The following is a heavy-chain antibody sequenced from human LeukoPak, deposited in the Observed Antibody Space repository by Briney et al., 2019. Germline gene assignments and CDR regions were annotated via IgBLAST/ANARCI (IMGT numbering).Heavy chain of an antibody. V-gene: IGHV1-46*01. D-gene: IGHD6-13*01. CDR3: ASPGTHTRIACLFHH. J-gene: IGHJ4*02. CDR2: INPNGGST. Sequence: ASVKVSCKASGYTFTSYYMHWVRQAPGQGLEWMGIINPNGGSTSYAQKFQGRVTMTRDTSTSTVYMELSSLRSEDTAVYYCASPGTHTRIACLFHHWGQGTLVTVSS. CDR1: GYTFTSYY.